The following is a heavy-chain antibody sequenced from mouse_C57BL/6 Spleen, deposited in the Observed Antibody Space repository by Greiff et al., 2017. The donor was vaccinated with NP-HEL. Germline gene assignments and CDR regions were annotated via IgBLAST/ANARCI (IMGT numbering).Heavy chain of an antibody. CDR1: GYTFTSYW. D-gene: IGHD1-1*01. Sequence: QVQLQQSGAELVKPGASVKMSCKASGYTFTSYWITWVKQRPGQGLEWIGDIYPGSGSTNYNEKFKSKATLTVDTSSSTAYMQLSSLTSEDSAVYYCARSTTTVVATSYYAMDYWGQGTSVTVSS. J-gene: IGHJ4*01. CDR3: ARSTTTVVATSYYAMDY. CDR2: IYPGSGST. V-gene: IGHV1-55*01.